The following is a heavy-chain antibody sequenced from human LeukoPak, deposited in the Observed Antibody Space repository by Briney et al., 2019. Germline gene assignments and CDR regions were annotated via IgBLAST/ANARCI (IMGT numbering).Heavy chain of an antibody. CDR2: ISYDGSNK. CDR1: GFTFSSYG. CDR3: AKDQMALFDY. Sequence: GRSLRLSCAASGFTFSSYGMLWVRQAPGKGLEWVAVISYDGSNKYYADSVKGRFTISRDNSKNTLYLQMNSLRAEDTAVYYCAKDQMALFDYWGQGTLVTVSS. J-gene: IGHJ4*02. V-gene: IGHV3-30*18. D-gene: IGHD5-24*01.